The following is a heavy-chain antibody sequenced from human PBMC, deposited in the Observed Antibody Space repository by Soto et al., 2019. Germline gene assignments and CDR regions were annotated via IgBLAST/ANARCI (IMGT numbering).Heavy chain of an antibody. D-gene: IGHD5-12*01. J-gene: IGHJ6*03. Sequence: QVQLQQWGAGLLKPSETLSHTCAVYGGSFSGYYWSWIRQRPGKGLEWIGEINHSGSTNYNPSLKSRVTISVDTSKNQFSLKLSSVTAADTAVYYCASTIVATSIRYYYMDVWGKGTTVTASS. CDR2: INHSGST. V-gene: IGHV4-34*01. CDR1: GGSFSGYY. CDR3: ASTIVATSIRYYYMDV.